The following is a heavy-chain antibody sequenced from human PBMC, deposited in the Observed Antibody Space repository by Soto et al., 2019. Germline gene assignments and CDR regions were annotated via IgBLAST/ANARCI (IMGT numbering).Heavy chain of an antibody. D-gene: IGHD3-10*01. V-gene: IGHV1-18*01. CDR3: ARSAGVVDGDDY. Sequence: QVQLVQSGAEVKKPGASVKVSCKASGYTFSNYGISWVRQAPGQGPEWMGWINVYNGKTNYAQKLQGRVTMTTDTSTNTIYMELRSLKFDDTAVYYCARSAGVVDGDDYWGQGTLVTVSA. CDR1: GYTFSNYG. J-gene: IGHJ4*02. CDR2: INVYNGKT.